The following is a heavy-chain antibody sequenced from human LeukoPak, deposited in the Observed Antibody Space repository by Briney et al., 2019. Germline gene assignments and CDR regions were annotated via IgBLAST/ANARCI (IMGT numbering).Heavy chain of an antibody. V-gene: IGHV3-66*01. D-gene: IGHD3/OR15-3a*01. CDR1: GISVSTKY. J-gene: IGHJ4*02. CDR2: IYSGGTT. Sequence: GGSLRLSCAVSGISVSTKYMSWVRQAPGKGLEWVSVIYSGGTTYYADSVKGRFTISRDNSKNTLYLQMNSLRAEDTAVYYCARGDFLAGYYRGYFDYWGQGTLVTVSS. CDR3: ARGDFLAGYYRGYFDY.